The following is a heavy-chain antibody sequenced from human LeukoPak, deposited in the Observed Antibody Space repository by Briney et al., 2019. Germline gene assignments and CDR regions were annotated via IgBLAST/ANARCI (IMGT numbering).Heavy chain of an antibody. Sequence: SETLSLTCTVSGGSISSYYWSWIRQSPGKGLEWLGYVHDSAGTIYNPSLKSRVTISVDTSKNQFSLDLSSVTAADTAVYYCARDRVTIFGVANWYFDLWGRGTLVTVSS. V-gene: IGHV4-59*01. J-gene: IGHJ2*01. CDR3: ARDRVTIFGVANWYFDL. CDR1: GGSISSYY. D-gene: IGHD3-3*01. CDR2: VHDSAGT.